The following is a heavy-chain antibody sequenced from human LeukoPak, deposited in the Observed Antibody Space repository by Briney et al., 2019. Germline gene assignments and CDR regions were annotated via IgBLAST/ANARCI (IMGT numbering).Heavy chain of an antibody. CDR3: AKVGPCSSTSCYYYYYYGMDV. CDR1: GFTFSSYA. V-gene: IGHV3-23*01. D-gene: IGHD2-2*01. J-gene: IGHJ6*02. Sequence: GGSLRLSCAASGFTFSSYAMSWVRQAPGKGLEWVSAISGSGGSTYYADSVKGRLTISRDNSKNTLYLQMNSLRAEDTAVYYCAKVGPCSSTSCYYYYYYGMDVWGQGTTVTVSS. CDR2: ISGSGGST.